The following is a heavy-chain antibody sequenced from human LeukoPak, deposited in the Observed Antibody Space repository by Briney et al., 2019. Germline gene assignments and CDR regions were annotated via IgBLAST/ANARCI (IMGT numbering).Heavy chain of an antibody. Sequence: ASVKVSCKAYGYTFPNYYMHWVRQAPGQGLEWMGIVNPITGVTSYAQKFQDRVSMTRDTSTSTAYMEVSSLRSEDAAIYYRVRGGPGPTSMATNYFDYWGQGTLVTVSS. J-gene: IGHJ4*02. D-gene: IGHD5-18*01. CDR1: GYTFPNYY. CDR2: VNPITGVT. CDR3: VRGGPGPTSMATNYFDY. V-gene: IGHV1-46*01.